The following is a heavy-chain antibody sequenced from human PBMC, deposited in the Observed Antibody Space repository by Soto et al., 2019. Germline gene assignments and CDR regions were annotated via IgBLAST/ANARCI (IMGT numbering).Heavy chain of an antibody. V-gene: IGHV1-69*01. Sequence: QVQLVQSGAEVKKPGSWVKVSCKVSGGTFSSHSINWVRQSPGQGPEWMGVIIPIFGRENYAQKFQVRVRITADESTSTAYMELSSLTYEDTALYYCSSSVYCSTTRCYYYYGLDVCGQGTTVIVS. CDR3: SSSVYCSTTRCYYYYGLDV. D-gene: IGHD2-2*01. CDR1: GGTFSSHS. J-gene: IGHJ6*02. CDR2: IIPIFGRE.